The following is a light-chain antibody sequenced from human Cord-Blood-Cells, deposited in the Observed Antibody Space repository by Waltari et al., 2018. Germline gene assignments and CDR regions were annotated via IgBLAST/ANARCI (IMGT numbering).Light chain of an antibody. J-gene: IGKJ2*01. CDR1: QSISSY. CDR2: AAS. CDR3: QQSYSTLYT. Sequence: DIQMTESPSSLSASVEDRVTITCRASQSISSYLNLYQQKPGKAPKLLIYAASSLQSGVPSRFSGSGSGTDFTLTISSLQPEDFATYYCQQSYSTLYTFGQGTKLEIK. V-gene: IGKV1-39*01.